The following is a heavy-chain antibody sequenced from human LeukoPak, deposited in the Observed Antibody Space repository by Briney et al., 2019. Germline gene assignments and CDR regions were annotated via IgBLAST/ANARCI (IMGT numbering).Heavy chain of an antibody. D-gene: IGHD7-27*01. V-gene: IGHV1-2*02. Sequence: ASVKVSCKASGYTFTGYYIHLMRQAPGQGPEWMGWINPNNGGTSCAQKFQGRVTMTRGTSISTAYMELNSLRSDDTAVYYCARGPATGAFDYWGQGTLVTVSS. CDR2: INPNNGGT. CDR3: ARGPATGAFDY. CDR1: GYTFTGYY. J-gene: IGHJ4*02.